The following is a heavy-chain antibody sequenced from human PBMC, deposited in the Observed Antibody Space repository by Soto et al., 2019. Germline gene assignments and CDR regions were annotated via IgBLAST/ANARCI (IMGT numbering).Heavy chain of an antibody. V-gene: IGHV3-23*01. D-gene: IGHD3-3*01. Sequence: GGSLRLSCAASGFIFENFGMSWVRQAPEKGLEWISSLSGSDGKTFYADAVKGRFSISRDTSQNTLYLQMNSLRADDTAIYYCARWSYLDYWGQGTRVTVSS. CDR1: GFIFENFG. CDR3: ARWSYLDY. CDR2: LSGSDGKT. J-gene: IGHJ4*02.